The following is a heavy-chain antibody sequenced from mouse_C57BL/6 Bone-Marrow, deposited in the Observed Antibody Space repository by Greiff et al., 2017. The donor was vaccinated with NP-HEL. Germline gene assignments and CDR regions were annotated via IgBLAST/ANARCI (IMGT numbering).Heavy chain of an antibody. CDR2: INPGSGGT. J-gene: IGHJ3*01. CDR3: ARSLFAY. CDR1: GYAFTNYL. Sequence: VQLQESGAELVRPGTSVKVSCKASGYAFTNYLIEWVKQRPGQGLEWIGVINPGSGGTNYNEKFKGKATLTADKSSSTADMQLSSLTSEDSAVYFCARSLFAYWGQGTLVTVSA. V-gene: IGHV1-54*01.